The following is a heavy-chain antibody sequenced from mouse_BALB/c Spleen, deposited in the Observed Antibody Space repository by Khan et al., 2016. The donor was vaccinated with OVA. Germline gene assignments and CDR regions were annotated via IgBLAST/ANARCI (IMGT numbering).Heavy chain of an antibody. J-gene: IGHJ4*01. Sequence: QIQLVQSGPELKKPGETVKISCKASGYTFKNHGMNWVKQAPGKGLKWMGWINTYTGEPTYVEDFKGRFAFSLETSASTAYLQINNLKNEDTATXCCPGPPFFPIFRVNWGKGTSVTVSS. CDR1: GYTFKNHG. CDR3: PGPPFFPIFRVN. D-gene: IGHD2-2*01. CDR2: INTYTGEP. V-gene: IGHV9-3-1*01.